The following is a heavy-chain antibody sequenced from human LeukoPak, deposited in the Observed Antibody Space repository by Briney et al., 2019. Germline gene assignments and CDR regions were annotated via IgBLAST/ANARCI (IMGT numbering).Heavy chain of an antibody. CDR1: GFTFNNYA. CDR2: ISGNGGST. CDR3: ARGGWFIVDY. Sequence: GGSLRLSCAASGFTFNNYAMSWVRRAPGKGLEWVSSISGNGGSTYYAGSVRGRLTISRDNSKNMLYLQMNSLRAEDTAVYYCARGGWFIVDYWGQGTLVTVSS. D-gene: IGHD3-10*01. J-gene: IGHJ4*02. V-gene: IGHV3-23*01.